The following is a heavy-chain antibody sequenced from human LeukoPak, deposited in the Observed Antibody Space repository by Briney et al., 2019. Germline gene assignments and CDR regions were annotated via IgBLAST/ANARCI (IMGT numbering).Heavy chain of an antibody. V-gene: IGHV4-59*01. J-gene: IGHJ4*02. D-gene: IGHD3-22*01. CDR2: ISYSGGT. CDR3: AKVRDTSGYFYYLDS. CDR1: GGSISSYY. Sequence: PSETLSLTCTVSGGSISSYYWSWIRQPPGKGLEWIGYISYSGGTNYNPSLKSRVSISMDTSNNQFSLKLSSVTAADTAVFYCAKVRDTSGYFYYLDSWGQGTLVTVSS.